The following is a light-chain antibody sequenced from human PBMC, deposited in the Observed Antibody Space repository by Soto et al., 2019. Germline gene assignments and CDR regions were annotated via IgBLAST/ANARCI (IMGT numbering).Light chain of an antibody. CDR2: AAY. V-gene: IGKV1-5*01. Sequence: DIQMTQSPSTLSASIGDRVTITCRASQDISSFLAWYQQKPGKAPNLLIYAAYSLQSGVQSRFSGSGSGTEFTLTIRSLQPDDFATYYCQHYNSYSEAFGQGTKVDIK. CDR1: QDISSF. J-gene: IGKJ1*01. CDR3: QHYNSYSEA.